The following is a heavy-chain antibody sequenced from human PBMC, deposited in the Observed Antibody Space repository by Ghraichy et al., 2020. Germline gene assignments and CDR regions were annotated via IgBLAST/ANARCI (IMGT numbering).Heavy chain of an antibody. CDR3: ARAEGPEVAGTLGNWFDP. J-gene: IGHJ5*02. Sequence: ASVKVSCKASGYTFTSYDINWVRQATGQGLEWMGWMNPNSGNTGYAQKFQGRVTITRNTSISTAYMELSSLRSEDTAVYYCARAEGPEVAGTLGNWFDPWGQGTLVTVSS. V-gene: IGHV1-8*03. CDR1: GYTFTSYD. CDR2: MNPNSGNT. D-gene: IGHD6-19*01.